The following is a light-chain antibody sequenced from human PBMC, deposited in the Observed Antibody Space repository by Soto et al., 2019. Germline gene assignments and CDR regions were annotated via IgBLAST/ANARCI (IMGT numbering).Light chain of an antibody. J-gene: IGLJ3*02. CDR1: ISDVAGYNY. CDR3: AAWDDSLNGWV. Sequence: QSVLTQPRSVSGSPGQSVTISCTGTISDVAGYNYVSWYQHHPGKAPKLLISDVTKRPSWVPDRFSGSKSGSTASLAISGLQSEDEADYYCAAWDDSLNGWVFGGGTKLTVL. CDR2: DVT. V-gene: IGLV2-11*01.